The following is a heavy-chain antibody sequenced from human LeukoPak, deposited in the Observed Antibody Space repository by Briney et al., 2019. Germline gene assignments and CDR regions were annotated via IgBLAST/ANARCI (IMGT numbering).Heavy chain of an antibody. J-gene: IGHJ4*02. CDR1: GGTFSSYA. V-gene: IGHV1-69*04. CDR2: IIPILGIA. D-gene: IGHD6-19*01. Sequence: SVKVSFKASGGTFSSYAISWVRQAPGQGLEWMGRIIPILGIANYAQKFQGRVAITADESTSTAYMELSSLRSEDTAVYYCARDGSGWYHYFDYWGQGTLVTVSS. CDR3: ARDGSGWYHYFDY.